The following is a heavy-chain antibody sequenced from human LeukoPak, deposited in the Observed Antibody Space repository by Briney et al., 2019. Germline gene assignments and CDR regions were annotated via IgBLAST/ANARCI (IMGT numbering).Heavy chain of an antibody. D-gene: IGHD1-26*01. J-gene: IGHJ4*02. CDR1: GYTFTDYY. CDR3: AREGPIVGATHLVDY. Sequence: GASVKVSCKASGYTFTDYYLLWVRQAPGQGLEWMGWINYNSGGTNYAHKIQRRITMTRNTSISTAYMELSRLRSDDTAVYYCAREGPIVGATHLVDYCAQGSLVTVSS. V-gene: IGHV1-2*02. CDR2: INYNSGGT.